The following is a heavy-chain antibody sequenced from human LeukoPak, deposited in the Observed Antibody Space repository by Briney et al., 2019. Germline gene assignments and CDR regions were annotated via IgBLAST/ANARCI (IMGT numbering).Heavy chain of an antibody. Sequence: GGSLRLSCAASGFTVSSNYMSWDRQAPGKGLEWVSVIYSGGSTYYADSVKGRFTISRDNSKNTLYLQMNSLRAEDTAVYYCARAGNALDGMDVWGQGTTVTVSS. V-gene: IGHV3-66*01. CDR3: ARAGNALDGMDV. J-gene: IGHJ6*02. CDR2: IYSGGST. D-gene: IGHD4-23*01. CDR1: GFTVSSNY.